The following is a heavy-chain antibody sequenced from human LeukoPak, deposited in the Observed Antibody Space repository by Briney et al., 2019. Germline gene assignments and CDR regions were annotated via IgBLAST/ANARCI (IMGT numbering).Heavy chain of an antibody. CDR1: GFTFSSYS. J-gene: IGHJ4*02. CDR3: AKDLGYYDSSGPIDY. D-gene: IGHD3-22*01. CDR2: ISSSSSTI. V-gene: IGHV3-48*01. Sequence: GGSLRLSCAASGFTFSSYSMNWVRQAPGKGLEWVSYISSSSSTIYYADSVKGRFTISRDNSKNTLYLQMNSLRAEDTAVYYCAKDLGYYDSSGPIDYWGQGTLVTVSS.